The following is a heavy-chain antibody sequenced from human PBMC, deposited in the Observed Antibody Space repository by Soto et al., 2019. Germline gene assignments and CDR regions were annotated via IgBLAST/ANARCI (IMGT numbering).Heavy chain of an antibody. V-gene: IGHV3-21*01. D-gene: IGHD6-19*01. CDR1: GFTFSSYS. CDR3: ARDDGRIAVAGTLYADAFDI. Sequence: GGSLRLSCAASGFTFSSYSMNWVRQAPGKGLEWVSSISSSSSYIYYADSVKGRFTISRDNAKNSLYLQMNSLRAEDTAVYYCARDDGRIAVAGTLYADAFDIWGQGTMVTVSS. CDR2: ISSSSSYI. J-gene: IGHJ3*02.